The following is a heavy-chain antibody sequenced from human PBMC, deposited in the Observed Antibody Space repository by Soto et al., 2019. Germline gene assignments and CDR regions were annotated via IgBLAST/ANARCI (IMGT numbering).Heavy chain of an antibody. Sequence: PGGSLRLSCAASGFTFSSHSINWVRQAPEKGLEWVSYISGSGATKYYADSVKGRFTISRDNARNSLYLQMSSLSDEDTAVYYCARAIRGFSYVVDYWGQGTLVTVSS. CDR1: GFTFSSHS. J-gene: IGHJ4*02. V-gene: IGHV3-48*02. CDR2: ISGSGATK. CDR3: ARAIRGFSYVVDY. D-gene: IGHD5-18*01.